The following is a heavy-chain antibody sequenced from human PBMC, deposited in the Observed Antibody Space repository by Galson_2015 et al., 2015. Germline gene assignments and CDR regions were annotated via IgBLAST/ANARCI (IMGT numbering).Heavy chain of an antibody. CDR2: VEYDGSNK. CDR3: ATGQHYFDSSGYSLAYFDY. V-gene: IGHV3-30*03. CDR1: GFTFITYG. J-gene: IGHJ4*02. D-gene: IGHD3-22*01. Sequence: SLRICCAASGFTFITYGMHGVRQAPGKGLEWVAIVEYDGSNKHYADSVKGRFTISRDNFKNTLFLQMNSLRAEDKAVYYCATGQHYFDSSGYSLAYFDYWGQGTLVTVSS.